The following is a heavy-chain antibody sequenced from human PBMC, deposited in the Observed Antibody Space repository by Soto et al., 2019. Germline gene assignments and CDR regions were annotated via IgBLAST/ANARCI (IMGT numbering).Heavy chain of an antibody. V-gene: IGHV4-34*01. J-gene: IGHJ3*02. CDR2: INHSGST. CDR1: GGSFSGHY. Sequence: SETLSLTCAVYGGSFSGHYWSWIRQPPGKGLEWIGEINHSGSTNYNPSLKSRVTISVDTSKNQFSLKLSSVTAADTAVYYCARGLGDYVWGRSYLRMAFDIWGQGTMVTVSS. CDR3: ARGLGDYVWGRSYLRMAFDI. D-gene: IGHD3-16*01.